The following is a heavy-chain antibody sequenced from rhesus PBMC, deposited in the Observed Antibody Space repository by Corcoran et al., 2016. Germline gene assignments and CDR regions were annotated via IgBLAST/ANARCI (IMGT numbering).Heavy chain of an antibody. J-gene: IGHJ4*01. D-gene: IGHD1-1*01. CDR2: IYPGDSDT. CDR1: GYSFTGSW. Sequence: EVQLVQSGAEVKRPGESLRISCKTSGYSFTGSWISWVRQMPGKGLEWMGSIYPGDSDTRYNPSFQGHVTISADKSISTTYLQWSSLKASDTATYYCAKVGWNYKYYFDYWGQGVLVTVSS. V-gene: IGHV5-43*01. CDR3: AKVGWNYKYYFDY.